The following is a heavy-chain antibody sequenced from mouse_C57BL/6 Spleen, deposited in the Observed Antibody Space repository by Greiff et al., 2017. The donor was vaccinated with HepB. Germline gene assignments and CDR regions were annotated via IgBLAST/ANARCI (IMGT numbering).Heavy chain of an antibody. CDR2: ISSGSSTI. CDR1: GFTFSDYG. Sequence: EVHLVESGGGLVKPGGSLKLSCAASGFTFSDYGMHWVRQAPETGLEWVAYISSGSSTIYYADTVKGRFTLSRDNAKNTLFLQMTSLRSEDTAMYYCARRMVPYYAMDYWGQGTSVTVSS. CDR3: ARRMVPYYAMDY. J-gene: IGHJ4*01. D-gene: IGHD2-10*02. V-gene: IGHV5-17*01.